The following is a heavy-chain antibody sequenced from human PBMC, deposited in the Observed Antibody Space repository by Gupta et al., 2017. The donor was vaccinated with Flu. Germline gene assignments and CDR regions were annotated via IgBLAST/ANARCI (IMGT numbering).Heavy chain of an antibody. J-gene: IGHJ4*02. CDR2: IIPIFGTA. V-gene: IGHV1-69*01. CDR3: ARDTLIGYCSSTSCLDYFDY. D-gene: IGHD2-2*03. Sequence: LEWMGGIIPIFGTANYAQKFQGRVTITADESTSTAYMELSSLRSEDTAVCYCARDTLIGYCSSTSCLDYFDYWGQGTLVTVSS.